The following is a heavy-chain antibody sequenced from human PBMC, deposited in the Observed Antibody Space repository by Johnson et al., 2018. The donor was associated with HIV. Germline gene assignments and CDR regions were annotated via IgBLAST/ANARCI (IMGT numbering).Heavy chain of an antibody. J-gene: IGHJ3*02. CDR3: AGGKYVCWSGYYDAFDI. CDR2: ISYDGSNT. V-gene: IGHV3-30*04. Sequence: QVQLVESGGGVVQPGRSLRLSCAASGFTFSSYAMHWVRQAPGKGLEWVAVISYDGSNTYYADSVKGRFTISRDTSKNTLYLQMNSLRAEDTAVSYCAGGKYVCWSGYYDAFDIWGQGTMVTVSS. CDR1: GFTFSSYA. D-gene: IGHD3-3*01.